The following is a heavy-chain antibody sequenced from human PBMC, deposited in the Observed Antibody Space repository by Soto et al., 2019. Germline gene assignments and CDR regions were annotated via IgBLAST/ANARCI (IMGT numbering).Heavy chain of an antibody. J-gene: IGHJ3*02. Sequence: QVQVVQSGAEVKKPGASVKVSCKASGYTFTSYAISWVRQAPGQGLEWMGWISAYNGNTNYAQKLQGRVTMTTDTSTSTAYMELRSLRSDDTAVYYCAISKGGAPLDAFDIWGQGTMVTVSS. V-gene: IGHV1-18*01. CDR2: ISAYNGNT. CDR1: GYTFTSYA. D-gene: IGHD3-16*01. CDR3: AISKGGAPLDAFDI.